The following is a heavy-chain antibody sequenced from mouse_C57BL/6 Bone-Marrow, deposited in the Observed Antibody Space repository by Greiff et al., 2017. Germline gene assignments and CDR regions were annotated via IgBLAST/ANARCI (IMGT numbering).Heavy chain of an antibody. V-gene: IGHV3-6*01. Sequence: EVKLQESGPGLVKPSQSLSLTCSVTGYSITSGYYWNWIRQFPGNKLEWMGYISYDGSNNYNPSLKNRISITRDTSKNQFFLKLNSVTTEDTATYYCARGGYGSSYGYFDVWGTGTTVTVSS. D-gene: IGHD1-1*01. CDR3: ARGGYGSSYGYFDV. CDR1: GYSITSGYY. J-gene: IGHJ1*03. CDR2: ISYDGSN.